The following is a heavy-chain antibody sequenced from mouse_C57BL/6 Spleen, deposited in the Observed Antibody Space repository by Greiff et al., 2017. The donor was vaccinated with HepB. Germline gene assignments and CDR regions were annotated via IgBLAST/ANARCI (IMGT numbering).Heavy chain of an antibody. J-gene: IGHJ4*01. V-gene: IGHV5-17*01. CDR3: ARKRNYDYDPAMDY. CDR2: ISSGSSTI. Sequence: EVKLVESGGGLVKPGRSLKLSCAASGFTFSDYGMHWVRQAPEKGLEWVAYISSGSSTIYYADTVKGRFTISRDNAKNTLFLQRTSLRSEDTAMYYCARKRNYDYDPAMDYWGQGTSVTVSS. CDR1: GFTFSDYG. D-gene: IGHD2-4*01.